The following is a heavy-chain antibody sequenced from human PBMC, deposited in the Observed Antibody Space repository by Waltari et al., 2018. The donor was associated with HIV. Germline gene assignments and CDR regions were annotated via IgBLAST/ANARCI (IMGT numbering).Heavy chain of an antibody. CDR1: VGSFPGHY. D-gene: IGHD2-21*02. Sequence: QVDLPQWGTGLLKPSETLSRTCAVYVGSFPGHYLSWIRETPGEGLQWIGEMNDGGKPIYTPTRKSRAVMTIYPSKKQFSLKSKSVTAADTGVYYCARGPRPSTVTAPGWYFDLWGRGTLVTVSS. V-gene: IGHV4-34*02. CDR3: ARGPRPSTVTAPGWYFDL. CDR2: MNDGGKP. J-gene: IGHJ2*01.